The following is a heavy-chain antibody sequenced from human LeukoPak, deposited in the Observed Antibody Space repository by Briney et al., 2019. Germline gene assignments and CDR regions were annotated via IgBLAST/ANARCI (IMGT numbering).Heavy chain of an antibody. Sequence: SQALSLTCSVSGDSITSGDSYWTWIRQPAGKGLEWIGLIYTSGSTKYNPSLKSRITISLDTSKNQFSLQLNSVTAADTAVYYCAREYAHWVQGTLVTVSS. V-gene: IGHV4-61*02. CDR2: IYTSGST. J-gene: IGHJ4*02. CDR3: AREYAH. D-gene: IGHD2-8*01. CDR1: GDSITSGDSY.